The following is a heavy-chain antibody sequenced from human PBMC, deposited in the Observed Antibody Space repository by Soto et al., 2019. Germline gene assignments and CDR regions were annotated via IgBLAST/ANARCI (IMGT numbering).Heavy chain of an antibody. Sequence: QVQLVQSGAEVKNPWSSVKVSCKASGGTFSSYAISWLRQAPGQVLEWMGGIIPIFGTANYAQKFQGRVTITADESTSTAYMELSSLISEDTAVYYCARHYGDSEGFDYWGQGTMVTVSS. CDR3: ARHYGDSEGFDY. J-gene: IGHJ4*02. CDR2: IIPIFGTA. D-gene: IGHD4-17*01. CDR1: GGTFSSYA. V-gene: IGHV1-69*01.